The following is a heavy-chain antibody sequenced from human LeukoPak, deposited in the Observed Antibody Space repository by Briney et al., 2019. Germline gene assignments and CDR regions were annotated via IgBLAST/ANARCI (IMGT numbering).Heavy chain of an antibody. V-gene: IGHV3-48*03. CDR3: ARERASYYYDSSPFVTFDI. CDR2: ISSSDSGDSTI. D-gene: IGHD3-22*01. Sequence: SGGSLRLSCVASGFTFSSYEMNWVRQAPGEGLEWVSYISSSDSGDSTISYADSVKGRFTISRDDAKNSLYLQMNSLRAEDTAVYYCARERASYYYDSSPFVTFDIWGQGTMVTVSS. CDR1: GFTFSSYE. J-gene: IGHJ3*02.